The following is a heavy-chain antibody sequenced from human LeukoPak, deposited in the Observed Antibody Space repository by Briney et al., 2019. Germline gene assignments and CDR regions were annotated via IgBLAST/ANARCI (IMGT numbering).Heavy chain of an antibody. Sequence: SETLSLTCAVSGGSISSYYWSWIRQHPGKGLEWIGYIYYSGSTYYNPSLKSRVTISVDTSKNQFSLKLSSVTAADTAVYYCARRAHTVTESWGLYWYFDLWGRGTLVTVSS. CDR2: IYYSGST. V-gene: IGHV4-59*06. CDR3: ARRAHTVTESWGLYWYFDL. D-gene: IGHD4-17*01. CDR1: GGSISSYY. J-gene: IGHJ2*01.